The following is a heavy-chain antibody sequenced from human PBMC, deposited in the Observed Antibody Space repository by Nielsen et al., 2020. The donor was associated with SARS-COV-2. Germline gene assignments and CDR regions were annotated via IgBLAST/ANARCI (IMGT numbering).Heavy chain of an antibody. CDR3: ARGNFYYYYMDV. J-gene: IGHJ6*03. V-gene: IGHV4-34*01. Sequence: SETLSLTCAVYGGSFSGYYWSWIRQPPGKGLEWIGEINHSGYTNYNPSLKSRVTISVDTSKNQFSLKLSSVTAADTAVYYCARGNFYYYYMDVWGKGTSVTVSS. CDR2: INHSGYT. CDR1: GGSFSGYY.